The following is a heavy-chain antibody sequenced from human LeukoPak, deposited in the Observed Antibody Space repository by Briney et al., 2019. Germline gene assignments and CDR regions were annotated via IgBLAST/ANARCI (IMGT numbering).Heavy chain of an antibody. CDR2: IYTSGST. CDR3: AREGMAFDY. D-gene: IGHD5-24*01. V-gene: IGHV4-61*02. J-gene: IGHJ4*02. CDR1: GGSISSSDYY. Sequence: PSQTLSLTCTVSGGSISSSDYYWSWIRQPAGKGLEWIGRIYTSGSTNYNSSLKSRITISVDTSKNQLSLQLSSVTAADTAVYYCAREGMAFDYWGQGTLVTVSS.